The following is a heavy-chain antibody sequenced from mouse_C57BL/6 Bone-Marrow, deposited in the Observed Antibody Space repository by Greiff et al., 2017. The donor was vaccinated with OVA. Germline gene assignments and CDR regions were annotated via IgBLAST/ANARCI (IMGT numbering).Heavy chain of an antibody. V-gene: IGHV3-6*01. CDR2: ISYDGSN. D-gene: IGHD2-1*01. J-gene: IGHJ3*01. Sequence: DVKLQESGPGLVKPSQSLSLTCSVTGYSITSGYYWNWIRQFPGNKLEWMGYISYDGSNNYNPSLKNRISITRDTSKNQFFLKLNSVTTEDTATYYCARNYGNSFAYWGQGTLVTVSA. CDR3: ARNYGNSFAY. CDR1: GYSITSGYY.